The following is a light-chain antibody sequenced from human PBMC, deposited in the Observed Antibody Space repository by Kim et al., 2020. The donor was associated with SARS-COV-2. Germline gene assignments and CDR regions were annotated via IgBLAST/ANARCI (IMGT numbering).Light chain of an antibody. CDR3: QAWDSSTVV. V-gene: IGLV3-1*01. CDR2: QDS. CDR1: KLGDKY. Sequence: SASPQQTASITCSGDKLGDKYACWYQQKPGQAPVLVIYQDSTRPSGIPERFSGSNSGNTATLTISGTQAIDEADYYCQAWDSSTVVFGGGTQLTVL. J-gene: IGLJ2*01.